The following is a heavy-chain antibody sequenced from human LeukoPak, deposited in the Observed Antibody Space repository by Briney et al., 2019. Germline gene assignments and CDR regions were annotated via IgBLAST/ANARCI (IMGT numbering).Heavy chain of an antibody. D-gene: IGHD6-19*01. Sequence: PGGSLRLSCAASGFTFSSYGMHWVRQDPGKGLEGVAVIWYDGSNKYYADSVKGRFTISRDNSKNTLYLQMNSLRAEDTAVYYCAKEMKVQWLSTYYFDYWGQGTLVTVSS. CDR3: AKEMKVQWLSTYYFDY. V-gene: IGHV3-33*06. CDR2: IWYDGSNK. J-gene: IGHJ4*02. CDR1: GFTFSSYG.